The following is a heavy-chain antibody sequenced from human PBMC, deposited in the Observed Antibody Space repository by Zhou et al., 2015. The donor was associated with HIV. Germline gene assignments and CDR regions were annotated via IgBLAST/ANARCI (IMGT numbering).Heavy chain of an antibody. CDR3: ARELLTMADPYYYGMDV. Sequence: QVQLVQSGAEVKKPGASVKVSCKASGYTFTSYYMHWVRQAPGQGLEWMGIINPSGGSTSYAQKFQGRVTMTRDTSTSTVYMELSSLRSEDTAVYYCARELLTMADPYYYGMDVWGQGDPRSPSP. CDR2: INPSGGST. V-gene: IGHV1-46*01. D-gene: IGHD3-10*01. CDR1: GYTFTSYY. J-gene: IGHJ6*02.